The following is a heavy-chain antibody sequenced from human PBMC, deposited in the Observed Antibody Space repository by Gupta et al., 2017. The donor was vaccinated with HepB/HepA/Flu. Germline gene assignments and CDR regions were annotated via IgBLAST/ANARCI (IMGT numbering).Heavy chain of an antibody. V-gene: IGHV3-7*04. J-gene: IGHJ4*02. CDR1: GFTFSSNW. CDR2: IQQDGSDK. CDR3: ARGGGWGIDY. D-gene: IGHD7-27*01. Sequence: EVQLVESGGNLVQPGGSLRLSCAAAGFTFSSNWMGWVRQAPGKGLEWGASIQQDGSDKSYVDSVKGRFIISRDNTKNSLYLQMNGLRAEDTAFYYCARGGGWGIDYWGQGTLVTVSS.